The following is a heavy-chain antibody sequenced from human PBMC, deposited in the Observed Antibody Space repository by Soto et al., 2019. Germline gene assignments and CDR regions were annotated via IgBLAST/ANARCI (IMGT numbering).Heavy chain of an antibody. V-gene: IGHV1-18*01. D-gene: IGHD2-21*01. J-gene: IGHJ4*02. CDR2: ISAYNGNT. CDR3: ARDLNSGAVDY. Sequence: QVQLVQSGAEVKKPGASVKVSCKASGYTFTSYGIRWVRQAPGQGLEWMGWISAYNGNTNYAQKLQGRVTMTPDTSTSTAYMELRRLRPDDTAVYYCARDLNSGAVDYWGQGTLVSVSS. CDR1: GYTFTSYG.